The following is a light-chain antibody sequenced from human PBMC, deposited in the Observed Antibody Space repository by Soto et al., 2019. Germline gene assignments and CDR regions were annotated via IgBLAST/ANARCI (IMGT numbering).Light chain of an antibody. CDR1: QSVGSSY. V-gene: IGKV3-20*01. CDR2: GAS. CDR3: QQYVSSPKLT. Sequence: EVVRSRWPANLSLYPGESATLSCRASQSVGSSYLAWYQQKPGQAPRLLIYGASSRATGIPDRFSGSGSGTDFTLTIGRLEPEDFAVYYCQQYVSSPKLTFGQGTKVDIK. J-gene: IGKJ1*01.